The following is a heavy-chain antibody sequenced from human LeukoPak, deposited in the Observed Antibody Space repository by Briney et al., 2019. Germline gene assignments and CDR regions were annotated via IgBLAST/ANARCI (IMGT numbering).Heavy chain of an antibody. D-gene: IGHD5-24*01. J-gene: IGHJ4*02. CDR1: GFTFGDYA. CDR2: ISSSSSYI. V-gene: IGHV3-21*01. CDR3: ARDRRDGYKY. Sequence: PGGSLRLSCTASGFTFGDYAMNWVRQAPGKGLEWVSSISSSSSYIYYADSVKGRFTISRDNAKNSLYLQMNSLRAEDTAVYYCARDRRDGYKYWGQGTLVTVSS.